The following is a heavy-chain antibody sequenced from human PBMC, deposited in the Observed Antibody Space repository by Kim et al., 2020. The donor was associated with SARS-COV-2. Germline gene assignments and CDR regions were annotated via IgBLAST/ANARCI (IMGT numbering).Heavy chain of an antibody. D-gene: IGHD4-17*01. CDR1: GGTFSSYA. J-gene: IGHJ4*02. Sequence: SVKVSCKASGGTFSSYAISWVRQAPGQGLEWMGGIIPIFGTANYAQKFQGRVTITADESTSTAYMELSSLRSEDTAVYYCARPHDYGDLKGGYYFDYWGQGTLVTVSS. V-gene: IGHV1-69*13. CDR3: ARPHDYGDLKGGYYFDY. CDR2: IIPIFGTA.